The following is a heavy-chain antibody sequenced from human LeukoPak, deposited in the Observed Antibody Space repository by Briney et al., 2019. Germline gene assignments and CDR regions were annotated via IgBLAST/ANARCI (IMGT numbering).Heavy chain of an antibody. J-gene: IGHJ4*02. CDR2: IFYSGST. V-gene: IGHV4-59*01. Sequence: SETLSLTCAVSGGSISTYYWSWIRQPPGKGLEWIGYIFYSGSTNFNPSLKSRVTISVDTSKNQFSLKLTSVTAADTAIYYCARARYFDWLLTYLDYWGQGTLVTVSS. CDR1: GGSISTYY. CDR3: ARARYFDWLLTYLDY. D-gene: IGHD3-9*01.